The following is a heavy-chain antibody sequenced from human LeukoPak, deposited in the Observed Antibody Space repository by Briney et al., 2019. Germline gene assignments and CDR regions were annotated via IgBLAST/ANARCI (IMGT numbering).Heavy chain of an antibody. V-gene: IGHV3-49*04. CDR1: GFTFSTYA. D-gene: IGHD4-17*01. CDR2: IRSKAYGGTT. Sequence: PGGSLRLSCVASGFTFSTYAMSWVRQAPGKGLEWVGFIRSKAYGGTTEYAASVKGRFTISRDDSKSIAYLQMNSLKTEDTAVYYCTRDRYYGDYDRLNWFDPWGQGTLVTVSS. J-gene: IGHJ5*02. CDR3: TRDRYYGDYDRLNWFDP.